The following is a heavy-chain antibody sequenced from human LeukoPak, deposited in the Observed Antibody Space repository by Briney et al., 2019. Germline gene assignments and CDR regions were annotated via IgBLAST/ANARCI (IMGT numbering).Heavy chain of an antibody. CDR2: IYYSGST. CDR1: GGSISSYY. CDR3: ARDSSSCRFDY. J-gene: IGHJ4*02. D-gene: IGHD6-13*01. V-gene: IGHV4-59*01. Sequence: PSETLSLTCTVSGGSISSYYWRWIRQPPGKGLEWIGYIYYSGSTNYNPSLKSRVTISVDTSKNQFSLKLSSVTAADTAVYYCARDSSSCRFDYWGQGTLVTVSS.